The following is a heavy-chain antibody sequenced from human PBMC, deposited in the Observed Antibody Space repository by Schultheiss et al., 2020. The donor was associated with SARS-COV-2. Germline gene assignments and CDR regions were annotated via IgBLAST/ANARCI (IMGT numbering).Heavy chain of an antibody. CDR1: GGSISSGGYY. D-gene: IGHD3-9*01. CDR3: ARGVRYYDILTGYYNYYYYGMDV. J-gene: IGHJ6*02. CDR2: IYYSGST. V-gene: IGHV4-31*03. Sequence: SETLSLTCTVSGGSISSGGYYWSWIRQHPGKGLEWIGYIYYSGSTYYNPSLKSRVTISVDTSKNQFSLKLSSVTAADTAVYYCARGVRYYDILTGYYNYYYYGMDVWGQGTTVTVSS.